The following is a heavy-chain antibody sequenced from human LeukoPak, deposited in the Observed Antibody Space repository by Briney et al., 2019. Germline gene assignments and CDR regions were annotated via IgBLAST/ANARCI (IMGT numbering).Heavy chain of an antibody. Sequence: PGGSLRLSCAASGDNFYVYWMSWVRQAPGQGLEWVANIKSDGSESVYADSMEGRFTISRDNAKKSLYLQVNNLRVEDTAVYYCARRVATDFYFDHWGQGTLVTVSS. D-gene: IGHD5-12*01. CDR3: ARRVATDFYFDH. J-gene: IGHJ4*02. V-gene: IGHV3-7*01. CDR1: GDNFYVYW. CDR2: IKSDGSES.